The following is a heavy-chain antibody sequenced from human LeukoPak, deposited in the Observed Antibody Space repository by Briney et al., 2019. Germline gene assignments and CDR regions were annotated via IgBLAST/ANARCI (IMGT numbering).Heavy chain of an antibody. CDR2: INPSGGST. D-gene: IGHD4-17*01. J-gene: IGHJ5*02. V-gene: IGHV1-46*03. CDR3: ALRFTYDYGDHQGWFDP. Sequence: ASVKVSCKASGYTFTSYYMHWVRQAPGQGLEWMGIINPSGGSTSYAQKFQGRVTMTRDTSTSTVYMELSSLRSEDTAVYYCALRFTYDYGDHQGWFDPWGQGTLVTVSS. CDR1: GYTFTSYY.